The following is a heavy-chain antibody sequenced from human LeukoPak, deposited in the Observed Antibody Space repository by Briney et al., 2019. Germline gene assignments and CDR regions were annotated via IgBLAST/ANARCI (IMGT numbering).Heavy chain of an antibody. CDR3: ARDSAQCTGGYCYLVS. Sequence: GGSLRLSCAASGFTFSSDWMHWVRQAPGKGLVWVSRIKSDGSSTKYADSVKGRFTISRDNAKNTLYLQMNSLRAEDTAVYHCARDSAQCTGGYCYLVSWGQGTLVTVSS. D-gene: IGHD2-8*02. J-gene: IGHJ4*02. CDR2: IKSDGSST. V-gene: IGHV3-74*01. CDR1: GFTFSSDW.